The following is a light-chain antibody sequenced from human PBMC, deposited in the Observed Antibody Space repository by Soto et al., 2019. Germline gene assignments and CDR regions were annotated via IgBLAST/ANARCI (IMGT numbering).Light chain of an antibody. V-gene: IGLV2-14*01. J-gene: IGLJ1*01. CDR1: SSDVGGYNY. CDR3: CSYTDSRTHI. CDR2: EVS. Sequence: QSVLTQPASVSGSPGQSITISCTGTSSDVGGYNYVSWYKQHPGKAPKLIIFEVSYRPSGISNRFSASKSGDTASLTISGLQADDEADYYCCSYTDSRTHIFGSGTKVTVL.